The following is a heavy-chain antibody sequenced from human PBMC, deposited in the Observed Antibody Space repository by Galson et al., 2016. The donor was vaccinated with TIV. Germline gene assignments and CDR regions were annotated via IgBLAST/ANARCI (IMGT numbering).Heavy chain of an antibody. V-gene: IGHV4-61*02. CDR3: AREVAHVDSVMLNADAFDL. J-gene: IGHJ3*01. D-gene: IGHD3-16*01. Sequence: TLSLTCTVSSGSISSGTYYWNWIRQPARKGLEWIGRIYTSGSTNYNPSLESRVTISVDTSKNQFSLKLNSVTAADTAVYYCAREVAHVDSVMLNADAFDLWGQGTMVTVSS. CDR1: SGSISSGTYY. CDR2: IYTSGST.